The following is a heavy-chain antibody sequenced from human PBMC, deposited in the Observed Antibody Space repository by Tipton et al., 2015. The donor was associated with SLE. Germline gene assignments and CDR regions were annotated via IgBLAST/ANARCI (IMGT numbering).Heavy chain of an antibody. CDR3: ARGYTHSSSWFRWFDP. J-gene: IGHJ5*02. D-gene: IGHD6-13*01. CDR1: GFTVSSIY. V-gene: IGHV3-53*04. CDR2: IYSGGST. Sequence: SLRLSCTASGFTVSSIYMSWVRQAPGKGLEWVSVIYSGGSTYYADSVKGRFTISRRNSKNTVYLQMNSLRPEDTAVYYCARGYTHSSSWFRWFDPWGQGALVTVSS.